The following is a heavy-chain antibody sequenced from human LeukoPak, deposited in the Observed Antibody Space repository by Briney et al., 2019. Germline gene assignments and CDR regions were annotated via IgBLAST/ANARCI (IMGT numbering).Heavy chain of an antibody. Sequence: SETLSLTCTVSGGSISSGSYYWSWIRQPAGKGLEWIGRIYTSGSTNYNPSLKSRVTISVDTSKNQFSLKLSSVTAADTAVYYCARGVFSDYWGQGTLVTVSS. CDR1: GGSISSGSYY. D-gene: IGHD6-13*01. CDR3: ARGVFSDY. CDR2: IYTSGST. V-gene: IGHV4-61*02. J-gene: IGHJ4*02.